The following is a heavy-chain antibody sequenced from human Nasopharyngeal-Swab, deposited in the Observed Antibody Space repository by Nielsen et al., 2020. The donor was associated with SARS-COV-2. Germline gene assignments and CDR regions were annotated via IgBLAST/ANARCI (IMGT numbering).Heavy chain of an antibody. Sequence: GGSLRLSCAASGFTFDSYAMTWVRQAPGKGLEWVSSISSSSSYIYYADSVKGRFTISRDNAKNSLYLQMNSLRAEDTAVYYCAREGAVFGVVNRPYYYGMDVWGQGTTVTVSS. CDR2: ISSSSSYI. CDR1: GFTFDSYA. J-gene: IGHJ6*02. V-gene: IGHV3-21*01. D-gene: IGHD3-3*01. CDR3: AREGAVFGVVNRPYYYGMDV.